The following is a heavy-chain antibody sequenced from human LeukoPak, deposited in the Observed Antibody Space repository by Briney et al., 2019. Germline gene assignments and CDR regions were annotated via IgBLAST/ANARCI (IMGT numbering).Heavy chain of an antibody. CDR2: LYPGGDRA. Sequence: GASVKVSCTASGLTLTTIYIHWVRQAPGQGLEWMAVLYPGGDRAIYAQRLQGRLTLTRDTSTSTVYMELSSLRSEDTAVYYCAREGGDLDTAMVSDAFDIWGQGTMVTVSS. V-gene: IGHV1-46*01. CDR3: AREGGDLDTAMVSDAFDI. CDR1: GLTLTTIY. D-gene: IGHD5-18*01. J-gene: IGHJ3*02.